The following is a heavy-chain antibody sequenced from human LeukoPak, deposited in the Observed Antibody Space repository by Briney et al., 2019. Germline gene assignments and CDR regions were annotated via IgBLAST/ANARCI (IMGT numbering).Heavy chain of an antibody. CDR3: AARLVGATPFDY. CDR2: TNPNSGGT. J-gene: IGHJ4*02. D-gene: IGHD1-26*01. V-gene: IGHV1-2*06. Sequence: ASVKVSCKASGYTFTSYYMHWVRQAPGQGLEWMGRTNPNSGGTNYAQKFQGRVTMTRDTSISTAYMELCRLRSDDTAVYYCAARLVGATPFDYWGQGTLVTVSS. CDR1: GYTFTSYY.